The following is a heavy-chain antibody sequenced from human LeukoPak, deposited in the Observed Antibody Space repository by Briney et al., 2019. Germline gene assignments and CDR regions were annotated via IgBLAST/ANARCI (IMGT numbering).Heavy chain of an antibody. CDR3: LASFRGAF. D-gene: IGHD1-26*01. Sequence: PSETLSLTCSVSGASISGYYRSWVRQPPGKGLEWIGYVHYSGKTNYSPSLQSRVTISLDRSKNQFSLRLSSVTVADTAVYYCLASFRGAFWGQGTLVAVSS. J-gene: IGHJ4*02. CDR2: VHYSGKT. V-gene: IGHV4-59*01. CDR1: GASISGYY.